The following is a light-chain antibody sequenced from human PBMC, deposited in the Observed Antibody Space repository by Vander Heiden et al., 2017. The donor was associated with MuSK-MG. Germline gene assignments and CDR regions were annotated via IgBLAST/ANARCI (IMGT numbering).Light chain of an antibody. CDR2: DAS. CDR1: QTIGSY. J-gene: IGKJ4*01. V-gene: IGKV3-11*01. Sequence: EIVLTQSPATLSLSPGERVTLSCRASQTIGSYLGWYQQKPGQAPRLLIYDASNRATGIPARFSRSGSGTDFTLTISSLAPEDFAVYYCQHRYNWPLTFGGGTKVEMK. CDR3: QHRYNWPLT.